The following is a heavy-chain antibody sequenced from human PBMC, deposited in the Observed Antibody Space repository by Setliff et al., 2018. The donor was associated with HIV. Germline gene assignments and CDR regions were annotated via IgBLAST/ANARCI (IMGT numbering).Heavy chain of an antibody. Sequence: ASETLSLTCTVSGDSISNYYWSWVRQPPGKGLEWIGYIYSSGTTQYNPSLKSRVTISVDTSKNQFSLKLSSVTAADTAVYYCARHSPSDYWGQGTLVTVSS. J-gene: IGHJ4*02. V-gene: IGHV4-4*09. CDR3: ARHSPSDY. CDR1: GDSISNYY. CDR2: IYSSGTT.